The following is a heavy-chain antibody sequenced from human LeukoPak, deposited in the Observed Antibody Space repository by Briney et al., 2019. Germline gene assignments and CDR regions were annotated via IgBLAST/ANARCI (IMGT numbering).Heavy chain of an antibody. Sequence: GGPLRLSCAASGFTFSKYAMSWVRQAPGKGLEWVSAISGSDGNPLYADSEKGRFTISRDNSKNPLSLQMNSLRVEDTALYYCAKDSSVPDEITEWGRGTLVAVSS. V-gene: IGHV3-23*01. D-gene: IGHD5/OR15-5a*01. CDR2: ISGSDGNP. CDR1: GFTFSKYA. J-gene: IGHJ4*02. CDR3: AKDSSVPDEITE.